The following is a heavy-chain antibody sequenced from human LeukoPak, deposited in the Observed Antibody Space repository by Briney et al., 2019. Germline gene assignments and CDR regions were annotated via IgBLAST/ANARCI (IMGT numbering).Heavy chain of an antibody. Sequence: GASVKVSCKASGGTFSSYAISWVRQAPGQGLEWMGGIIPIFGTANYAQKFQGRVTITADKSTSTAYMELSSLRSEDTAVYYCARAPGGGDFWSGYYLEIDYWGQGTLVTVSS. D-gene: IGHD3-3*01. J-gene: IGHJ4*02. CDR3: ARAPGGGDFWSGYYLEIDY. CDR1: GGTFSSYA. CDR2: IIPIFGTA. V-gene: IGHV1-69*06.